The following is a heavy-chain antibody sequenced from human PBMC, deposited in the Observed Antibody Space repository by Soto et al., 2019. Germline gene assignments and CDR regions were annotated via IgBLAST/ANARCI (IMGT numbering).Heavy chain of an antibody. Sequence: SVKVSCKASGGTFSSYAISWVRQAPGQGLEWMGGIIPIFGTANYAQKFQGRVTITADKSTSTAYMELSSLRSEDTAVYYCARVRLLWFGGLTDYYYYGMDVWGQGTTVTVSS. CDR2: IIPIFGTA. V-gene: IGHV1-69*06. CDR3: ARVRLLWFGGLTDYYYYGMDV. J-gene: IGHJ6*02. CDR1: GGTFSSYA. D-gene: IGHD3-10*01.